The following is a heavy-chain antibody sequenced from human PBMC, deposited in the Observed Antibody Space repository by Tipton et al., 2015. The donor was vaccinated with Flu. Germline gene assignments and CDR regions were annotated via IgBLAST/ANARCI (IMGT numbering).Heavy chain of an antibody. J-gene: IGHJ2*01. CDR3: ASGMTAPFRYFDL. Sequence: SLRLSCAASGFTFSSYSMNWVRQAPGKGLEWVSSISSSSSYTYYADSVKGRFTISRDNAKNSLYLQMNSLRAEDTAVYYCASGMTAPFRYFDLWGRGTLVTVSS. CDR1: GFTFSSYS. CDR2: ISSSSSYT. V-gene: IGHV3-21*01. D-gene: IGHD2-21*02.